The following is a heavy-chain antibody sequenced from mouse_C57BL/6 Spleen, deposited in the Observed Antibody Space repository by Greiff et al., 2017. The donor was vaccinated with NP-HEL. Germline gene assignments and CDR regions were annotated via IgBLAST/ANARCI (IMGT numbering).Heavy chain of an antibody. Sequence: QVQLQQSGPGLVAPSQSLSITCTVSGFSLTSYGVSWVRQPPGKGLEWLGVIWGDGSTNYYSALISRLSIIKDNSQCQASLKLNSLQTDDTATYYCAKPGIYYYGSYYAMDYWGQGTSVTVSS. CDR2: IWGDGST. CDR1: GFSLTSYG. CDR3: AKPGIYYYGSYYAMDY. J-gene: IGHJ4*01. D-gene: IGHD1-1*01. V-gene: IGHV2-3*01.